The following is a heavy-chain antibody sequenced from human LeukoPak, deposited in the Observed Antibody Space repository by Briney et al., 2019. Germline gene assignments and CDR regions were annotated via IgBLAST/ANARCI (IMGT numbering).Heavy chain of an antibody. J-gene: IGHJ5*02. D-gene: IGHD3-22*01. CDR2: IRYDGSNK. CDR3: ARPTDYYDSSGYYPSWFDP. Sequence: GGSVRLSCAASGFTFSSYGMHWVRQAPGKGLEWVAFIRYDGSNKYYADSVKGRFTNSRDNSKNTLYLQMNSLRSEDTAVYHCARPTDYYDSSGYYPSWFDPWGKGTLVTVS. V-gene: IGHV3-30*02. CDR1: GFTFSSYG.